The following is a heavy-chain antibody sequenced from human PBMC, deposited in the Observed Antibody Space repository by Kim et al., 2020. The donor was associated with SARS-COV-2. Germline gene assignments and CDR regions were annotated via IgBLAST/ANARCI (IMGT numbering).Heavy chain of an antibody. CDR1: GGTFSSYA. CDR2: IIPIFGTA. CDR3: ARGFGYCSSTCYYYYYYGMDV. D-gene: IGHD2-2*01. V-gene: IGHV1-69*13. Sequence: SVKVSCKASGGTFSSYAISWVRQAPGQGLEWMGGIIPIFGTANYAQKFQGRVTITADESTSTAYMELSSLRSEDTAVYYCARGFGYCSSTCYYYYYYGMDVWGQGTTVTVSS. J-gene: IGHJ6*02.